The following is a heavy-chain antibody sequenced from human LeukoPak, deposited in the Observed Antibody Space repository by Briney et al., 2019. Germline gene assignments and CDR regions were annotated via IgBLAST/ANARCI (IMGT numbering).Heavy chain of an antibody. CDR3: AKVPFGSSGRSYYFDY. CDR1: GFTFSSYA. D-gene: IGHD6-19*01. V-gene: IGHV3-23*01. Sequence: GGSLRLSCAASGFTFSSYAMSWVRQAPGKGLEWVSAISNSGGSTYYADSVKGRFTTSRDNSKNTLYLQMNSLRVEDTAVYYCAKVPFGSSGRSYYFDYWGQGTLVTVSS. J-gene: IGHJ4*02. CDR2: ISNSGGST.